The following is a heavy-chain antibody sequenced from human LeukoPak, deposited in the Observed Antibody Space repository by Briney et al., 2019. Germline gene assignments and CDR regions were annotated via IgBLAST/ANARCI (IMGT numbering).Heavy chain of an antibody. Sequence: PGRSLRLSCAASGFTFSSYGMHWVRQAPGKGLEWVAVICYDGSNKYYADSVKGRFTISRDNSKNTLYLQMNSLRAEDTAVYYCARVITMVRGVIITGYFDYWGQGTLVTVSS. V-gene: IGHV3-33*01. J-gene: IGHJ4*02. CDR2: ICYDGSNK. CDR3: ARVITMVRGVIITGYFDY. D-gene: IGHD3-10*01. CDR1: GFTFSSYG.